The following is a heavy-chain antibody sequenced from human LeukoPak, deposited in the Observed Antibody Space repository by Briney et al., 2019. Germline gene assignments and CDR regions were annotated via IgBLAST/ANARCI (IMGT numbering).Heavy chain of an antibody. CDR2: DYYSGSS. CDR1: GGSITDYY. V-gene: IGHV4-59*01. J-gene: IGHJ3*02. D-gene: IGHD3-10*01. Sequence: SETLSLTCTVSGGSITDYYWGWIRQPPGKGLEWIGYDYYSGSSNYNPSLKSRVTISVDTSKNQFSLKMSSVTAADTAVYYCGRDLKVDGWRGLFGFYNWGQGEMGTVSS. CDR3: GRDLKVDGWRGLFGFYN.